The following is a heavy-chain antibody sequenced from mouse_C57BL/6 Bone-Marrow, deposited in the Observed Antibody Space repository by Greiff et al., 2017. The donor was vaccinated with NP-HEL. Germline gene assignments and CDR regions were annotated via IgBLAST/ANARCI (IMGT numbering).Heavy chain of an antibody. D-gene: IGHD2-4*01. CDR1: GYAFSSSW. CDR3: ARSTYYDYVWFAY. J-gene: IGHJ3*01. Sequence: QVQLKESGPELVKPGASVKISCKASGYAFSSSWMNWVKQRPGKGLEWIGRIYPGDGDTNYNGKFKGKATLTADKSSSTAYMQLSSLTSEDSAVYFCARSTYYDYVWFAYWGQGTLVTVSA. CDR2: IYPGDGDT. V-gene: IGHV1-82*01.